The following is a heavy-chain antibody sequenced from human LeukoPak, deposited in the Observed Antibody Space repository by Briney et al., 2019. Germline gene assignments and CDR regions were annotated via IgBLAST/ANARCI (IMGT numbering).Heavy chain of an antibody. V-gene: IGHV1-2*02. J-gene: IGHJ5*02. CDR1: GYTFTGYY. D-gene: IGHD3-3*01. CDR2: INPNSGGT. CDR3: ARDFRVTTEYNWFDP. Sequence: GASVKVSCNASGYTFTGYYLHWVRQAPGQGLEWMGWINPNSGGTNYAQKFQGRVTMTRDTSISTAYMELRRLKSDDTAVYYCARDFRVTTEYNWFDPWGQGTLVTVSS.